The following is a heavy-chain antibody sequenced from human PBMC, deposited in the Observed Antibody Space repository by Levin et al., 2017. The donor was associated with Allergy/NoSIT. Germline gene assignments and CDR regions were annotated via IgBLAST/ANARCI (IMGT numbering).Heavy chain of an antibody. CDR2: ISYDESHK. CDR1: GFTFSSHG. J-gene: IGHJ3*02. D-gene: IGHD5-12*01. Sequence: GGSLRLSCAASGFTFSSHGMHWVRQAPGKGLEWVALISYDESHKYYADSVRGRFTISRDNSKNTLYLQMDSLRTEDTAVYYCAKVRDIKDIDDPFDIWGQGTMVTVSS. V-gene: IGHV3-30*18. CDR3: AKVRDIKDIDDPFDI.